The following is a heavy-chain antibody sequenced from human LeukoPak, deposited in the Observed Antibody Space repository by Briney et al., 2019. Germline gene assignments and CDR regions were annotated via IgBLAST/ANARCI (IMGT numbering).Heavy chain of an antibody. Sequence: ASVKVSCKASGYTSTGYYMHWVRQAPGQGLEWMGWINPNSGGTNYAQKFQGRVTMTRDTSISTAYMELSRLRSDDTAVYYCARCGSGRAYYMDVWGKGTTVTISS. CDR1: GYTSTGYY. J-gene: IGHJ6*03. V-gene: IGHV1-2*02. CDR3: ARCGSGRAYYMDV. D-gene: IGHD3-10*01. CDR2: INPNSGGT.